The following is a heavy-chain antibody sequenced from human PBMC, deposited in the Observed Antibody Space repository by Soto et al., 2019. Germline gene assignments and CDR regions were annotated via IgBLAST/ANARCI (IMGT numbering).Heavy chain of an antibody. V-gene: IGHV5-51*01. J-gene: IGHJ4*02. CDR1: GYSFTSYR. CDR3: ARIDDSSGYDEYYFDY. D-gene: IGHD3-22*01. CDR2: IYPGDSDT. Sequence: GESLKISCKGSGYSFTSYRIGWVRQMPGKGLEWMGIIYPGDSDTRYSPSFQGQVTISADKSISTAYLQWSSLKASDTAMYYCARIDDSSGYDEYYFDYWGQGTLVTVSS.